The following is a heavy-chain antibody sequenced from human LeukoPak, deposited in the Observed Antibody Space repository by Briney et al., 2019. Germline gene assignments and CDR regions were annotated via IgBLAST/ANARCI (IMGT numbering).Heavy chain of an antibody. CDR1: GGSIRSGGYY. CDR3: ARGSRSSDY. V-gene: IGHV4-31*03. Sequence: SQTLSLTYTVSGGSIRSGGYYWSWIRQHPGKGLEWIGNIYYSGSTSYNPSLKSRVTISVDTSKNQFSLKLNSVTAADTAVYYCARGSRSSDYWAQGTLVTVSS. CDR2: IYYSGST. J-gene: IGHJ4*02.